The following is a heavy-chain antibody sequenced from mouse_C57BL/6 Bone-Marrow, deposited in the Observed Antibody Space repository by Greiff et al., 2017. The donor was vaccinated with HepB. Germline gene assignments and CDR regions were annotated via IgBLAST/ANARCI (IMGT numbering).Heavy chain of an antibody. J-gene: IGHJ1*03. CDR1: GYSFTSYY. Sequence: VQLQQSGPELVKPGASVKISCKASGYSFTSYYIHWVKQRPGQGLEWIGWIYPGSGSTNYNEKFKSKATLTVDTSSSTAYMQLSSLTSEDSAVYYCASVDYDPYFDVWGTGTTVTVSS. CDR3: ASVDYDPYFDV. V-gene: IGHV1-66*01. CDR2: IYPGSGST. D-gene: IGHD2-4*01.